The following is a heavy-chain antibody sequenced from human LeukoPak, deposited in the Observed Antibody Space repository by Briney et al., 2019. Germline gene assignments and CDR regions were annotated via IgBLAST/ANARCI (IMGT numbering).Heavy chain of an antibody. D-gene: IGHD5-18*01. CDR1: GGSIGSGDYY. J-gene: IGHJ6*03. CDR3: ARCGYLLAYYYYYYMDV. Sequence: PSETLSLTCTVSGGSIGSGDYYWSWIRQPPGKGLEWIGYIYYSGSTYYNPSLKSRVTISVDTSKNQFSLKLSSVTAADTAVYYCARCGYLLAYYYYYYMDVWGKGTTVTVSS. V-gene: IGHV4-30-4*08. CDR2: IYYSGST.